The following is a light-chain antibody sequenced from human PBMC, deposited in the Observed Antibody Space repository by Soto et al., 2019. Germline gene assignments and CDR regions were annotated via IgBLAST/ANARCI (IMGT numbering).Light chain of an antibody. CDR2: DNS. Sequence: QSALTQPASVSGSPGQSITISCTGTSSDVGGYDSVSWYQHHPDKAPKLMIYDNSNRPSGVSNRFSGSKSGNTASLTISGLQAEDEADYYCNSYTSSSTLDVVFGGGTKLTVL. CDR1: SSDVGGYDS. V-gene: IGLV2-14*03. J-gene: IGLJ2*01. CDR3: NSYTSSSTLDVV.